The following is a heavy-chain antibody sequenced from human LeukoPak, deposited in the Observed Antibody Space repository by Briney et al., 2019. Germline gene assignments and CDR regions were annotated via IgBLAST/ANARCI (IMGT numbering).Heavy chain of an antibody. Sequence: PGGSLRLSCAASGFTVSSNYMSWVRQAPGKGLEWISYISSGGSTIYYADSVKGRFTISGDNAKNSLSLQMNSLRDEDSAIYYCARRFGLWGRGTLVTVSS. CDR3: ARRFGL. CDR2: ISSGGSTI. CDR1: GFTVSSNY. V-gene: IGHV3-11*04. J-gene: IGHJ2*01.